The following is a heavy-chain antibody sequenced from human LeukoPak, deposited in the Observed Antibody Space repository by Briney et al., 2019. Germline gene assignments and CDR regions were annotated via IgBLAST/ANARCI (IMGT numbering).Heavy chain of an antibody. Sequence: ASVKVSCKASGYTFTSYGISWVRQAPGQGLEWMGWISAYNGNTNYAQKLQGRVTMTTDTSTSTAYMELRSLRSDDTVVYYCARRVTGTGEVWSSWFDPWGQGTLVTVSS. CDR1: GYTFTSYG. D-gene: IGHD1-20*01. CDR3: ARRVTGTGEVWSSWFDP. CDR2: ISAYNGNT. V-gene: IGHV1-18*01. J-gene: IGHJ5*02.